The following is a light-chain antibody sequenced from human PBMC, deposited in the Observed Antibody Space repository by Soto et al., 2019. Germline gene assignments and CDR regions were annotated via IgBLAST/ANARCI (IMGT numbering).Light chain of an antibody. CDR2: DVS. V-gene: IGLV2-11*01. CDR1: SSDVGRYNY. CDR3: CSYAGSPRFV. J-gene: IGLJ1*01. Sequence: QSALTQPRSVSGSPGQSVTISCTGTSSDVGRYNYVSWYQHHPGTAPKVMIYDVSERHSGVPDRFSGSKSGNTASLTISGLQAEDEADYYCCSYAGSPRFVFGTGTKLTVL.